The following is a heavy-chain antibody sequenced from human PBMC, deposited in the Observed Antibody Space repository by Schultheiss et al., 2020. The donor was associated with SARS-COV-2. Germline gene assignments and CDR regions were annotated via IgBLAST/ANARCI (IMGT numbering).Heavy chain of an antibody. Sequence: SETLSLTCTVSGGSISSSSYYWGWIRQPPGKGLEWIGYIYYSGTTNYNPSLKSRVTISIDTSKNQFSLKLGSVTAADTAVYYCAFGSSGYYYYGVDVWGQGTTVTVSS. CDR3: AFGSSGYYYYGVDV. D-gene: IGHD3-10*01. J-gene: IGHJ6*02. V-gene: IGHV4-61*05. CDR1: GGSISSSSYY. CDR2: IYYSGTT.